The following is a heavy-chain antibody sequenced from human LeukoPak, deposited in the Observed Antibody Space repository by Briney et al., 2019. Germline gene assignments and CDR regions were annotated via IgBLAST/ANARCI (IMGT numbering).Heavy chain of an antibody. CDR2: TNGATGNT. CDR1: GYTFTNYA. D-gene: IGHD4-23*01. CDR3: ARSPGGNARTWLDY. J-gene: IGHJ4*02. Sequence: ASVKVSCKASGYTFTNYALHWVRQAPGQRLEWMGWTNGATGNTRFSLDFQGRLTITIDTSASTAYMELSSLRSEDTAVYYCARSPGGNARTWLDYWGQGALVTVSS. V-gene: IGHV1-3*02.